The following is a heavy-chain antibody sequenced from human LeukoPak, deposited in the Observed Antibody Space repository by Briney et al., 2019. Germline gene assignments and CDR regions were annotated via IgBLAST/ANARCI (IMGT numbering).Heavy chain of an antibody. J-gene: IGHJ3*02. CDR2: MYYSGST. V-gene: IGHV4-59*01. Sequence: SETLSLTCTVSGGSISSYYWSWIRQIPGKGLEWIGYMYYSGSTNYNPSLKSRVTISVDTSKNQFSLKLSSVTAADTAVYYCASGYSSHDAFDIWGQGTMVTVSS. CDR3: ASGYSSHDAFDI. CDR1: GGSISSYY. D-gene: IGHD6-13*01.